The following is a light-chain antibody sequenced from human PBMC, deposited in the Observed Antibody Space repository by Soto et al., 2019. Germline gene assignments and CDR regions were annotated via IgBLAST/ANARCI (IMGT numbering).Light chain of an antibody. CDR1: QSISSR. CDR3: QQYDSYSWT. J-gene: IGKJ1*01. CDR2: KAS. V-gene: IGKV1-5*03. Sequence: DIQMTQSPSTLSASVGDRVTITCRASQSISSRLAWYQQKPGKVPKLLIYKASSLESGVPSRFRCSRCWPEFTLTICSLQPDDFAPYYCQQYDSYSWTFGQGTKAEI.